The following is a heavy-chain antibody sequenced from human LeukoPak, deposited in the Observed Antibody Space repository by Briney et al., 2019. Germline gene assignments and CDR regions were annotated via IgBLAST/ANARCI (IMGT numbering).Heavy chain of an antibody. CDR1: GFTFSSYW. D-gene: IGHD6-6*01. V-gene: IGHV3-74*01. J-gene: IGHJ6*03. Sequence: GGSLRLSCAASGFTFSSYWMHWVRQAPGKGLVWVSRINSDGSSTSYADSVKGRFTISRDNAKNTLYLQMNSLRAEDTAVYYCARAARGDYYYMDVWGKGTTVNVSS. CDR3: ARAARGDYYYMDV. CDR2: INSDGSST.